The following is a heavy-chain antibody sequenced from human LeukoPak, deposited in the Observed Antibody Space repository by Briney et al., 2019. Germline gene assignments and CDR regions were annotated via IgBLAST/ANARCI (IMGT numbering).Heavy chain of an antibody. CDR1: GFTFSSYA. CDR3: AKLNTMIVVKVGENWFDP. CDR2: ISYDGSNK. J-gene: IGHJ5*02. D-gene: IGHD3-22*01. Sequence: GGSLRLSCAASGFTFSSYAMHWVRQAPGKGLEWVAVISYDGSNKYYADSVKGRFTISRDNSKNTLYLQMNSLRAEDTAVYYCAKLNTMIVVKVGENWFDPWGQGTLVTVSS. V-gene: IGHV3-30-3*01.